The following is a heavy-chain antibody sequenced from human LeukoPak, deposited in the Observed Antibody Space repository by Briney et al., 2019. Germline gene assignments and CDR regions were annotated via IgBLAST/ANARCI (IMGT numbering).Heavy chain of an antibody. V-gene: IGHV4-38-2*02. CDR2: IYHSGRT. D-gene: IGHD3-3*01. Sequence: PSETLSLTCTVSGYSISSGYYWGWIRQPPGKGLEWIGSIYHSGRTFYNPSLKSRVTISVDTSKNQFSLKLTSVTADDTAVYYCARDVNEDFWSGYQGGLDAFDIWGQGTMVTVSS. CDR1: GYSISSGYY. CDR3: ARDVNEDFWSGYQGGLDAFDI. J-gene: IGHJ3*02.